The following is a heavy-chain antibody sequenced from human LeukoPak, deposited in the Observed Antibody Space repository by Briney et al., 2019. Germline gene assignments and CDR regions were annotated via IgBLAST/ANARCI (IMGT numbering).Heavy chain of an antibody. V-gene: IGHV3-30*04. D-gene: IGHD6-19*01. Sequence: GGSLRLSCAASGFTFSSYAMHWVRQAPGKGLEWVAVISYDGSNKYYADSVKGRFTISRDNSKNTLYLQMNSLRAEDTAVYYCARDQSCGRYWYCYMDVWGKGTTVTVSS. J-gene: IGHJ6*03. CDR3: ARDQSCGRYWYCYMDV. CDR2: ISYDGSNK. CDR1: GFTFSSYA.